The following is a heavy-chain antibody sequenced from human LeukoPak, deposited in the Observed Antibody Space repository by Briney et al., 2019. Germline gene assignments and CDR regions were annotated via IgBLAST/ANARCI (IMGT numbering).Heavy chain of an antibody. V-gene: IGHV4-59*01. CDR1: GGSISRSY. CDR2: IYYSGST. D-gene: IGHD3-16*01. J-gene: IGHJ4*02. Sequence: SETLSLTCTVSGGSISRSYWSWIRQPPGKGLEWIGYIYYSGSTNYNPSLKSRVTTSVDTSKNQFSLKLSSVTAADTAVYYCARDLGGSGNDYWGQGTLVTVSS. CDR3: ARDLGGSGNDY.